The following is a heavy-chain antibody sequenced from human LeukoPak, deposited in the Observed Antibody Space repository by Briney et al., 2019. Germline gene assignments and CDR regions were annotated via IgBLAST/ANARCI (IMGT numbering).Heavy chain of an antibody. J-gene: IGHJ5*02. CDR1: GFTFSSYE. D-gene: IGHD6-13*01. CDR3: ASSAAGLLNWFDP. Sequence: PGGSLRLSCAASGFTFSSYEMNWVRQAPGKGLEWVSYISSSGSTIYYADSVKGRFTISRDNAKNSLYLQMNSLRAEDTAVYYCASSAAGLLNWFDPWGQGTLVTVSS. V-gene: IGHV3-48*03. CDR2: ISSSGSTI.